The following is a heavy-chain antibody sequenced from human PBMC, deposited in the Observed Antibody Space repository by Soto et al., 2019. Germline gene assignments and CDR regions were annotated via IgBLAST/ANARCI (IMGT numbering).Heavy chain of an antibody. D-gene: IGHD6-6*01. CDR2: VYYTGIT. Sequence: SLTCTVSGDSVTTYYWSWIRQPPGKGLEYIGYVYYTGITNLKPSLASRVTVSVDTSKNQISLTMNSVTAADTAVYYCARLARQLDYWGQGIPVTVSS. CDR3: ARLARQLDY. CDR1: GDSVTTYY. J-gene: IGHJ4*02. V-gene: IGHV4-59*02.